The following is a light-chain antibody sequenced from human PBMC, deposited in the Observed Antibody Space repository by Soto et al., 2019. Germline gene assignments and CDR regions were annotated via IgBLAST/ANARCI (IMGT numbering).Light chain of an antibody. Sequence: QSALTQPRSVSGSPGQSVTISCTGTSSDVGGYNYVSWYQQHPGKAPKLMIYDVSKRPSGVPDRFSGSKSANTASPTISGLKAEDEADYYCCSYAGSYIYVFGTGTKLTVL. CDR2: DVS. V-gene: IGLV2-11*01. CDR3: CSYAGSYIYV. J-gene: IGLJ1*01. CDR1: SSDVGGYNY.